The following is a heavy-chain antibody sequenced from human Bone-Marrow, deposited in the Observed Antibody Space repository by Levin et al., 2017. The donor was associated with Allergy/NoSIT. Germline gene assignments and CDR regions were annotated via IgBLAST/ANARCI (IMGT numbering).Heavy chain of an antibody. CDR3: AREDCSGGSCSNFDY. V-gene: IGHV4-34*01. CDR2: INHGGST. D-gene: IGHD2-15*01. CDR1: GGSFSGYY. J-gene: IGHJ4*02. Sequence: PSETLSLTCAVYGGSFSGYYWSWIRQPPGKGLEWIGEINHGGSTNYNPSLKSRVTISVDTSKNQFSPNLSSVTAADTAAYYCAREDCSGGSCSNFDYWGQGTLVTVSS.